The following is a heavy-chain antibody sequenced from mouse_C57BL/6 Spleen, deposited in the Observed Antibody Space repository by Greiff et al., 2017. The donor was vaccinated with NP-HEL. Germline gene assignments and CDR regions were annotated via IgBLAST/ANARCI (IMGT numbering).Heavy chain of an antibody. V-gene: IGHV1-15*01. J-gene: IGHJ2*01. CDR3: TRSGIITTVVAKDY. D-gene: IGHD1-1*01. CDR2: IDPETGGT. CDR1: GYTFTDYE. Sequence: VKLQESGAELVRPGASVTLSCKASGYTFTDYEMHWVKQTPVHGLEWIGAIDPETGGTAYNQKFKGKAILTADKSSSTAYMERRSLTSEDSAVYYCTRSGIITTVVAKDYWGQGTTLTVSS.